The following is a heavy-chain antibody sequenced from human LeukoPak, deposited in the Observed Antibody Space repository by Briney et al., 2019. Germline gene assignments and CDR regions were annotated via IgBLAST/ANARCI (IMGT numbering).Heavy chain of an antibody. CDR3: ARERLGSSGYNAFDI. V-gene: IGHV3-74*01. J-gene: IGHJ3*02. CDR1: GFTFNNYW. CDR2: INRDGSNT. D-gene: IGHD3-22*01. Sequence: GGSLRLSCAASGFTFNNYWMHWVRQGPGKGLVWVSNINRDGSNTYYADSVKGRFTISRDNSKNTLYLQMNSLRAEDTAVYYCARERLGSSGYNAFDIWGQGTMVTVSS.